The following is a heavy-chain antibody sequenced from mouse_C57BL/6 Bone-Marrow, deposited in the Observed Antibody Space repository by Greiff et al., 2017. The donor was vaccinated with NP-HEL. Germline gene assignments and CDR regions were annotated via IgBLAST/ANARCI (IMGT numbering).Heavy chain of an antibody. Sequence: QVQLQQSGAELVRPGTSVKVSCKASGYAFTNYLIEWVKQRPGQGLEWIGVINPGSGRTNYNEKFKGKATLTADKSSSTAYMQLSSLTSEDSAVYFCARHWAFDYWGQGTTLTVSS. J-gene: IGHJ2*01. CDR2: INPGSGRT. CDR1: GYAFTNYL. V-gene: IGHV1-54*01. D-gene: IGHD4-1*01. CDR3: ARHWAFDY.